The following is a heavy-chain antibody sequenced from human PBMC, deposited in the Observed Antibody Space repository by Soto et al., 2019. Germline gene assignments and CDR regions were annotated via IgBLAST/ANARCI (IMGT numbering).Heavy chain of an antibody. CDR2: ISDSGATT. CDR3: AKEDTSSGSLDY. V-gene: IGHV3-23*01. J-gene: IGHJ4*02. CDR1: GFPFGENA. D-gene: IGHD6-19*01. Sequence: GGSLRLSCAASGFPFGENAMSWVRQAPGKGLEWVSGISDSGATTYYADSVRGRFTISRDDSKNTLYLQMKSLRAEDSASYYCAKEDTSSGSLDYWGQGALVTVSS.